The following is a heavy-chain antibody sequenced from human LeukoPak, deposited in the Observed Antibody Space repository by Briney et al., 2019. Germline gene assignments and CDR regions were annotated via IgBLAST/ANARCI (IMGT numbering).Heavy chain of an antibody. Sequence: SETLPLTCTVSGGSISSYYWSWIRQPAGKGLEWIGRIYTSGSTNYNPSLKSRVTMSVDTSKNQFSLKLSSVTAADTAVYYCARTYYDFWSGYAQIWGQGTLVTVSS. CDR2: IYTSGST. V-gene: IGHV4-4*07. CDR1: GGSISSYY. J-gene: IGHJ4*02. D-gene: IGHD3-3*01. CDR3: ARTYYDFWSGYAQI.